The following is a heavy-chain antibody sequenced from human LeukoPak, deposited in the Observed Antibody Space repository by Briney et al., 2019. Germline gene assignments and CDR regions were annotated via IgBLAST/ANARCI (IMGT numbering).Heavy chain of an antibody. Sequence: ASVKVSCKASGYTFINYYLHWVRQAPGQGLVWMGQINPNTGSTNCAQMFQGRVTMTADTSTNTVYMELNSLTSDDTAVYYCARDTRPIVALFLFDYWGQGTLVTVSS. CDR3: ARDTRPIVALFLFDY. D-gene: IGHD2-21*01. CDR1: GYTFINYY. CDR2: INPNTGST. V-gene: IGHV1-46*01. J-gene: IGHJ4*02.